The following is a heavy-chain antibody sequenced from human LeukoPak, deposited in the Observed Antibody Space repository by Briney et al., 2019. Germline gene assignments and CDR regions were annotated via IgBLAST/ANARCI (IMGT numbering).Heavy chain of an antibody. J-gene: IGHJ4*02. V-gene: IGHV3-7*03. Sequence: GGSLRLSCAASGFTFSTSWMSWVRHVPGKGLEGVANIKKDGSETYYVDSVKGRFTISRDNAKNSLYLQMNSLRAEDTAMYYCARGRYSGTTYYFDYWGQGTLVTVSS. CDR3: ARGRYSGTTYYFDY. CDR2: IKKDGSET. CDR1: GFTFSTSW. D-gene: IGHD5-12*01.